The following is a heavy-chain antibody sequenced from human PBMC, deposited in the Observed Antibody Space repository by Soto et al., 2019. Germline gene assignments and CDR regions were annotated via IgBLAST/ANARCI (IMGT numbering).Heavy chain of an antibody. J-gene: IGHJ4*02. Sequence: QVQLVHSEAEVKKPGASVNVSCKASGYTFTAYSMPWVRPATGQGLEWVGWFNPNSGDTIYAQKFQGRVTLTRDTSIGTAYIELYSLTSDDTAVYYCAREASGVISLDYWGQGTLGTVSS. CDR3: AREASGVISLDY. CDR1: GYTFTAYS. V-gene: IGHV1-2*02. CDR2: FNPNSGDT. D-gene: IGHD3-10*01.